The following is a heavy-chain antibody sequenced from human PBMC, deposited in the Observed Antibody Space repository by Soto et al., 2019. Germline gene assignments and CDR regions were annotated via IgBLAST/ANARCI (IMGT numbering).Heavy chain of an antibody. Sequence: EVQLVESGGGLVQPGRSLRLSCTASEFTFDDYAMHWVRQAPGKGLEWVSGISWNSGSIGYADSVKGRFTISRDNAKNSLYLQMNSLRAEDTALYYCAKDKLGAGYSSGWYDYWGQGSLVTVSS. CDR3: AKDKLGAGYSSGWYDY. CDR1: EFTFDDYA. D-gene: IGHD6-19*01. V-gene: IGHV3-9*01. J-gene: IGHJ4*02. CDR2: ISWNSGSI.